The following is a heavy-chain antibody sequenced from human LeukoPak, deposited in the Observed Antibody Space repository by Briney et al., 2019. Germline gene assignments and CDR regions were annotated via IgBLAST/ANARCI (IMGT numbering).Heavy chain of an antibody. D-gene: IGHD2/OR15-2a*01. CDR1: GDSLSRYS. CDR3: ASVRHVPLEYYYYIDV. Sequence: PSETLSLTCAVSGDSLSRYSWTWIRQPPGKGLEWLGEINPSGSPDYNPSLKSRATISVDTSKNQFSLRVASVTAADTAVYYCASVRHVPLEYYYYIDVWGKGTTVTVSS. CDR2: INPSGSP. V-gene: IGHV4-34*01. J-gene: IGHJ6*03.